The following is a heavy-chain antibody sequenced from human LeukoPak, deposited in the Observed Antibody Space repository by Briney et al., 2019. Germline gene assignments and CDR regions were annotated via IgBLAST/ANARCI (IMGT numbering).Heavy chain of an antibody. Sequence: SVKVSCKASGDTFSSYAISWVRQAPGQGLEWMGRIIPILGIANYAQQFQGRVTIIADKSTSTAYMELSSLRSEDTAVYYCARGTSTAVTTLASWGQGTLVTVSS. D-gene: IGHD4-11*01. CDR2: IIPILGIA. V-gene: IGHV1-69*04. CDR1: GDTFSSYA. CDR3: ARGTSTAVTTLAS. J-gene: IGHJ4*02.